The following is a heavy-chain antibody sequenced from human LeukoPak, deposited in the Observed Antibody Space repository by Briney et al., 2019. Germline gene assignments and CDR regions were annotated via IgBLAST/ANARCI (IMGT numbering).Heavy chain of an antibody. Sequence: PSETLSLTCNVSGGSINSYYWGWIRQPPGKRLELIGYIYYSGSTHYNPSLKSRVTISVDTSKNEFSLKLTSVTAADTAVYYCARNNTLMMYPRGGEDKGFDYWGQGTLVTVSS. CDR2: IYYSGST. J-gene: IGHJ4*02. D-gene: IGHD2-8*01. CDR1: GGSINSYY. CDR3: ARNNTLMMYPRGGEDKGFDY. V-gene: IGHV4-59*08.